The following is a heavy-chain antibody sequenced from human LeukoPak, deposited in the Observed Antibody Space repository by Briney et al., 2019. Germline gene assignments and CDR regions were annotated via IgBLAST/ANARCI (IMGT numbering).Heavy chain of an antibody. Sequence: PSETLSLTCAVSGGSISSSNWWSWVRQPPGKGPEWIGEIYHSGSTNYNPSLKSRVTISVDKSKNQFSLNLTSVTAADTAVYYCARLGYGDYHPLDYWGQGTLVTVSS. CDR2: IYHSGST. CDR3: ARLGYGDYHPLDY. J-gene: IGHJ4*02. CDR1: GGSISSSNW. V-gene: IGHV4-4*02. D-gene: IGHD4-17*01.